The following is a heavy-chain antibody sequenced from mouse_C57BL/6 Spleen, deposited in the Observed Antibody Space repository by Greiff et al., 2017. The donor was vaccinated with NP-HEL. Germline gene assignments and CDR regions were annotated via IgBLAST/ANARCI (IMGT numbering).Heavy chain of an antibody. CDR3: TAYYDYDGAWFAY. CDR2: IRLKSDNYAT. J-gene: IGHJ3*01. V-gene: IGHV6-3*01. D-gene: IGHD2-4*01. Sequence: DVLLVESGGGLVHPGASLTLSCVASGFTFTNYWMNWVRQSPVTGLEWVAQIRLKSDNYATPYAESVKGRFTISRDDSKSSVYLQMNNLRAEDTGIYYCTAYYDYDGAWFAYWGQGTLVTVSA. CDR1: GFTFTNYW.